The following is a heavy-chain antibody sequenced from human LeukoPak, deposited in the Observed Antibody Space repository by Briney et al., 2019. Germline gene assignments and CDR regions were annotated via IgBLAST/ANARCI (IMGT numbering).Heavy chain of an antibody. D-gene: IGHD2-2*01. CDR3: ARLWMVPARPINWFDP. Sequence: SETLSLTCAVYGGSFSGYYWSWIRQPPGKGLEWIGEINHSGSTNYNPSLKSRVTISVDTYKNQFSLKLSSVTAADTAVYYCARLWMVPARPINWFDPWGQGTLVTVSS. J-gene: IGHJ5*02. CDR2: INHSGST. V-gene: IGHV4-34*01. CDR1: GGSFSGYY.